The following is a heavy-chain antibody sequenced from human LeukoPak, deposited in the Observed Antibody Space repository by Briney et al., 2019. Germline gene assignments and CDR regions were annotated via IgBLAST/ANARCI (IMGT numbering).Heavy chain of an antibody. D-gene: IGHD3-22*01. CDR1: GGSISSYY. CDR3: ARGLTGYYDSSGYHSPYYFDY. Sequence: SETLSLTCTVSGGSISSYYWSWIRQPPGKGLEWIGEINHSGSTNYNPSLKSRVTISVDTSKNQFSLKLSSVTAADTAVYYCARGLTGYYDSSGYHSPYYFDYWGRGTLVTVSS. J-gene: IGHJ4*02. V-gene: IGHV4-34*01. CDR2: INHSGST.